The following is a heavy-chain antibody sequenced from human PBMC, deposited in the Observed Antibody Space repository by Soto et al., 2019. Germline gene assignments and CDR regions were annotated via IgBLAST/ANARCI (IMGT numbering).Heavy chain of an antibody. J-gene: IGHJ5*02. CDR2: MYNTGST. CDR1: GGSISVYY. D-gene: IGHD3-22*01. CDR3: ARAYYDASGYGLDP. V-gene: IGHV4-59*01. Sequence: PSETLSLTCTVSGGSISVYYWSWIRQPPGKGLEWIGYMYNTGSTVYNPSFKSRVIISVDTSKNQFSLSLNSVAAADTAVYYCARAYYDASGYGLDPWGQGTLVTVSS.